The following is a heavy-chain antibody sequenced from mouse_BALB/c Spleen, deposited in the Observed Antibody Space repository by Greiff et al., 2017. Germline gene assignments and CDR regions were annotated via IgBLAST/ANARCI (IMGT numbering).Heavy chain of an antibody. J-gene: IGHJ4*01. V-gene: IGHV1S22*01. CDR3: TRGAMGLLLDY. CDR2: IYPGSGST. D-gene: IGHD2-12*01. CDR1: GYTFTSYW. Sequence: LQQPGSELVRPGASVKLSCKASGYTFTSYWMHWVKQRPGQGLEWIGNIYPGSGSTNYDEKFKSKATLTVDTSSSTAYMQLSSLTSEDSAVYYCTRGAMGLLLDYWGQGTSVTVSS.